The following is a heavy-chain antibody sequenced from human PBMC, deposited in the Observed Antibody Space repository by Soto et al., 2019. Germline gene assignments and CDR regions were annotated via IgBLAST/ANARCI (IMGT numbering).Heavy chain of an antibody. CDR3: AGRSSGTYLSFDY. CDR1: GGSISSYY. Sequence: QVQLQESGPGLVKPSETLSLTCIVSGGSISSYYWSWIRQPPGKGLEWIGQIHHSGSTNYSPSLRSRVTMSVDTSKDQFSLKLNSVTAADTAVYYCAGRSSGTYLSFDYWGQGTLVSVSS. J-gene: IGHJ4*02. V-gene: IGHV4-59*08. CDR2: IHHSGST. D-gene: IGHD3-10*01.